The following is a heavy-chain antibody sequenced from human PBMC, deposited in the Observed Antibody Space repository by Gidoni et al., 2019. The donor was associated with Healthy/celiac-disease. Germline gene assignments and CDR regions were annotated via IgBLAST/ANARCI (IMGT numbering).Heavy chain of an antibody. V-gene: IGHV3-23*01. CDR3: AKVAPTYYYDSSAQRGYFDY. D-gene: IGHD3-22*01. J-gene: IGHJ4*02. Sequence: EVQLLESGGGLVQPGGSLSLSCAASGFTSSSYAMSWVRQATGKGLEWCSASRGSVGSTYNADSVKGRFTISRDNSKNTLYLQMNSLRAEDTAVYYCAKVAPTYYYDSSAQRGYFDYWGQGTLVTVSS. CDR1: GFTSSSYA. CDR2: SRGSVGST.